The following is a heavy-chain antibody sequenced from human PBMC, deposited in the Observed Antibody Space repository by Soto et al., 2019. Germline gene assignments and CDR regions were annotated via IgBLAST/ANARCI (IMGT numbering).Heavy chain of an antibody. V-gene: IGHV4-39*01. D-gene: IGHD3-3*01. CDR2: IYYSGST. J-gene: IGHJ5*02. CDR3: ARNFYDFWSGYFDQTRFDP. CDR1: GGSISSSSYY. Sequence: SETLSLTCTVSGGSISSSSYYWGWIRQPPGKGLEWIGSIYYSGSTYYNPSLKSRVTISVDTSKNQFSLKLSSVTAADTAVYYCARNFYDFWSGYFDQTRFDPWGQGTLVTVSS.